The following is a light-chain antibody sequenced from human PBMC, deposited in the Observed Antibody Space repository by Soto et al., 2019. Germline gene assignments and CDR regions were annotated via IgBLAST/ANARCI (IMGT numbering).Light chain of an antibody. V-gene: IGKV3-20*01. J-gene: IGKJ4*01. CDR1: QSVASSS. CDR2: GAS. Sequence: EIVLTQSPGTLSLSPGERATLSCRASQSVASSSLAWYQQKPGQAPRLLIYGASSRATGIPDRFSGSGSGTDFTLTISRLEPEDFAVFYCQHYGNSRRTIGGGTKVEIK. CDR3: QHYGNSRRT.